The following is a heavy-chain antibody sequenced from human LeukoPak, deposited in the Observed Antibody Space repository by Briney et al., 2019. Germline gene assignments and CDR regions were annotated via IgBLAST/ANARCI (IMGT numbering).Heavy chain of an antibody. D-gene: IGHD2-21*02. CDR3: ARDRGLTAYCGGDCFEEEY. J-gene: IGHJ4*02. CDR2: IDTNTGNP. CDR1: GYTFSSYA. Sequence: GASVKVSCKASGYTFSSYAINWFRQAPGQGLEWMGWIDTNTGNPTYAQGFRGRFVFSSDTSVSTAYVQINSLKGEDTAIYYCARDRGLTAYCGGDCFEEEYWGQGTLVTVSS. V-gene: IGHV7-4-1*02.